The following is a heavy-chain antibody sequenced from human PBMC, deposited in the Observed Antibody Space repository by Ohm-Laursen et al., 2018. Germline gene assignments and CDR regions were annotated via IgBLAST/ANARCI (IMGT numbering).Heavy chain of an antibody. CDR3: AKGRLSVTTSYFDY. D-gene: IGHD4-17*01. CDR2: IYYDGSNK. V-gene: IGHV3-33*06. J-gene: IGHJ4*02. CDR1: AFTFSNSA. Sequence: SLRLSCAASAFTFSNSAMHWVRQAPGKGLEWVAVIYYDGSNKYYADSVKGRFTISRDNSRKTLYLQMNSLRAEDTAVYYCAKGRLSVTTSYFDYWGQGTLVTVSS.